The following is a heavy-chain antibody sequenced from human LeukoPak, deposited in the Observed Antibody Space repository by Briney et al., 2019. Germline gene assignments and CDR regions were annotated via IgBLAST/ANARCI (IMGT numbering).Heavy chain of an antibody. CDR1: GYSISSGYY. D-gene: IGHD2-15*01. J-gene: IGHJ3*02. Sequence: SETLSLTCVVSGYSISSGYYWGWIRPPPGKGLEWIGSIYHSGSTYYNPSLKSRVTISVDTSKNQFSLKLRSVTAADTALYYCARWDSGEWCHDAFDIWGQGTRVTVSS. V-gene: IGHV4-38-2*01. CDR3: ARWDSGEWCHDAFDI. CDR2: IYHSGST.